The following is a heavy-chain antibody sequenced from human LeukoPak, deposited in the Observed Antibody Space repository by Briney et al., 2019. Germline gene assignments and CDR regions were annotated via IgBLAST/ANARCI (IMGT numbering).Heavy chain of an antibody. V-gene: IGHV3-23*01. CDR2: FSGSGGST. CDR3: SNEQRPGSGGFYSLDV. J-gene: IGHJ6*03. Sequence: QTGGSLRLSCADPGVTFRNFTKSRVRQAPGKGLEWVSAFSGSGGSTYYADSVKGRFTISRDNSKNTLYLQMNSLRAEDTAVYYYSNEQRPGSGGFYSLDVWGKGTTVTVSS. CDR1: GVTFRNFT. D-gene: IGHD2-15*01.